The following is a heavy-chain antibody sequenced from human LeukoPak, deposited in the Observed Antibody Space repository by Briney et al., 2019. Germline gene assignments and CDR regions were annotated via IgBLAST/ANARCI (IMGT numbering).Heavy chain of an antibody. CDR1: GGSISSYY. CDR3: ARESIAAAGSWFDP. V-gene: IGHV4-59*01. J-gene: IGHJ5*02. Sequence: PSDTLSLTCTVSGGSISSYYWSWIRQPPGKGLERIGYIFYSGGTTYNPSLKSGVTISVDTSKNQFSLKLSSVTAADTAVYYCARESIAAAGSWFDPWGQGTLVTVSS. D-gene: IGHD6-13*01. CDR2: IFYSGGT.